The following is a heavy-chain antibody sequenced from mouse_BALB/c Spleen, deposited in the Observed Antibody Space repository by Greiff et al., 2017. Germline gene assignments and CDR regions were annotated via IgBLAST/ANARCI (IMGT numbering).Heavy chain of an antibody. J-gene: IGHJ1*01. V-gene: IGHV5-4*02. CDR3: ARDSLITTVVDWYFDV. CDR2: ISDGGSYT. D-gene: IGHD1-1*01. CDR1: GFTFSDYY. Sequence: EVKLVESGGGLVKPGGSLKLSCAASGFTFSDYYMYWVRQTPEKRLEWVATISDGGSYTYYPDSVKGRFTISRDNAKNNLYLQMSSLKSEDTAMYYCARDSLITTVVDWYFDVWGAGTTVTVSS.